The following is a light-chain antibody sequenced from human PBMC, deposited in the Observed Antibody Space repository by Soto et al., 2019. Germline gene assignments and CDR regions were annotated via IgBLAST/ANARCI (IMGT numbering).Light chain of an antibody. CDR3: QQYDSSPIT. J-gene: IGKJ5*01. CDR2: GAS. V-gene: IGKV3-20*01. Sequence: IVLTQSPGTLSLSPGERATLSCRASQSVSSTYLAWYQQKPGQAPRVLIYGASSRATGIPDRFSGSGSGTDGTITISRLEPEDCAVFDCQQYDSSPITFGQGTRLEI. CDR1: QSVSSTY.